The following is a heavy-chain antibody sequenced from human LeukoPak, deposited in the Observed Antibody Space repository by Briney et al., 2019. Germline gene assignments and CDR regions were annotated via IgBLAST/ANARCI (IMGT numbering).Heavy chain of an antibody. D-gene: IGHD2-21*02. CDR1: GFTFSSYA. CDR3: ARTYGGDGGQRFDY. Sequence: QPGGSLRLSCAASGFTFSSYAMSWVRQAPGKGLEWVSAISGSGGSTYYADSVKDRFTISRDNAKNSLYLQMNSLRAEDTAIYYCARTYGGDGGQRFDYWGQGTLVTVSS. J-gene: IGHJ4*02. V-gene: IGHV3-23*01. CDR2: ISGSGGST.